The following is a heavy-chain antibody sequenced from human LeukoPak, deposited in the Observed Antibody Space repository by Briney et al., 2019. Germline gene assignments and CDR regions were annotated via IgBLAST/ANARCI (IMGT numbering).Heavy chain of an antibody. J-gene: IGHJ6*03. CDR2: INHSGST. CDR3: ARDRLPYYYYYMDV. V-gene: IGHV4-34*01. D-gene: IGHD4-11*01. Sequence: SETLSLTCAVYGGSFSGYYWSWIRQPPGKGLEWIGEINHSGSTNYNPSLKSRVTISVDTSKNQFSLKLSSVTAADTAVYYCARDRLPYYYYYMDVWGKGTTVTVSS. CDR1: GGSFSGYY.